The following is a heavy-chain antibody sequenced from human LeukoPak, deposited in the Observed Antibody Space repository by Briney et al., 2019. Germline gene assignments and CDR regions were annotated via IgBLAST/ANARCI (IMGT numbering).Heavy chain of an antibody. J-gene: IGHJ4*02. D-gene: IGHD4-17*01. CDR2: INHSGST. V-gene: IGHV4-34*01. CDR3: ARGAPVTTYGIDY. Sequence: SETLSLTCAVYGWFFTDYYWNCIRQPPGKGLEWIGKINHSGSTNYNPSLKSRVTISVDTSKNQFSLSLYSVTAGDTAVYYCARGAPVTTYGIDYWGQGTLVTVSS. CDR1: GWFFTDYY.